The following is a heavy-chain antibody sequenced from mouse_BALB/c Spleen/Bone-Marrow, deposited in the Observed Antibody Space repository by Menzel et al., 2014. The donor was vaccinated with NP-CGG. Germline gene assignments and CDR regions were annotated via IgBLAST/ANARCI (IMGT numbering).Heavy chain of an antibody. CDR1: GYTFTSYW. J-gene: IGHJ2*01. CDR2: INPSTGCT. CDR3: ARGATVVARYFDS. V-gene: IGHV1-7*01. D-gene: IGHD1-1*01. Sequence: QVQLQQSGAELAKPGASVMMSCKASGYTFTSYWMHWVKQRPGQALEWIGYINPSTGCTEFNQKFKDKATLTADKSSSTAYMHLSSLTSEDSAVYYCARGATVVARYFDSWGQGTTLTVSS.